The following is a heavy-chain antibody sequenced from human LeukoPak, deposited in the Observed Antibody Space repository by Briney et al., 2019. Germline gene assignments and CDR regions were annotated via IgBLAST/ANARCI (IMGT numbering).Heavy chain of an antibody. V-gene: IGHV1-69*13. CDR3: ASSGDGYNYLQDDY. J-gene: IGHJ4*02. CDR2: IIPIFGTA. Sequence: ASVKVSCKASGGTFSSYAISWVRQAPGQGLEWMGGIIPIFGTANYAQKFQGRVTITADESTSTAYMELSSLRSEDTAAYYCASSGDGYNYLQDDYWGQGTLVTVSS. CDR1: GGTFSSYA. D-gene: IGHD5-24*01.